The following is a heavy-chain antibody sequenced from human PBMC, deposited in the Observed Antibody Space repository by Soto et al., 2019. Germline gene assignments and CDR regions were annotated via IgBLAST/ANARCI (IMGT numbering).Heavy chain of an antibody. D-gene: IGHD3-10*01. Sequence: SVKVSCKASGGTFSSYAISWVRQAPGQGLEWMGGIIPIFGTANYAQKFQGRVTITADESTSTAYMELSSLRSEDTAVYYCAREGERMVRGSWVYRDQGTLITVSS. J-gene: IGHJ4*02. CDR1: GGTFSSYA. CDR2: IIPIFGTA. CDR3: AREGERMVRGSWVY. V-gene: IGHV1-69*13.